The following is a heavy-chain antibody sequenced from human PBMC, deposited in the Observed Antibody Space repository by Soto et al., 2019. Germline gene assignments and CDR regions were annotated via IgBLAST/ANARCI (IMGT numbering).Heavy chain of an antibody. CDR1: GCSISSYY. Sequence: SETLSLTCTVSGCSISSYYWSWIRQPPGKGLEWIGYIYYSGSTNYNPSLKSRVTISVDTSKNQFSLKLSSVTAADTAVYYCATSRLYSTRYYFDYWGQGTLVTVSS. CDR2: IYYSGST. V-gene: IGHV4-59*01. J-gene: IGHJ4*02. CDR3: ATSRLYSTRYYFDY. D-gene: IGHD6-13*01.